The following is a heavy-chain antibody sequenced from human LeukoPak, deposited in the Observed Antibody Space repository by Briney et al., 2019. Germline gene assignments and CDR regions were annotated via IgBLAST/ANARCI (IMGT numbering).Heavy chain of an antibody. CDR3: AGDDNSSWWSY. CDR1: GVFITSYY. J-gene: IGHJ4*02. D-gene: IGHD6-13*01. Sequence: SETLSLTCTVSGVFITSYYWSWIRQPPGKGLEWIGNMYYSGTTNYNPSLKSRVTISADTSKNQLSLKLKSVTAADTAVYYCAGDDNSSWWSYWGLGTLVTVSS. CDR2: MYYSGTT. V-gene: IGHV4-59*01.